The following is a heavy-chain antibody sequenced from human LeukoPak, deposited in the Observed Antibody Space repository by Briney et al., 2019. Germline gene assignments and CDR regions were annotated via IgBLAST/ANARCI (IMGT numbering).Heavy chain of an antibody. J-gene: IGHJ4*02. CDR2: IYSGGST. CDR3: ARVGGH. Sequence: GGSLRLSCAASGLTVSRSYMSWVRQAPGKGLESVSVIYSGGSTYYAESVRGRFTISRDNSKNTLYLQMNSLRVEDTAVYYCARVGGHWGQGTLVTVSS. CDR1: GLTVSRSY. D-gene: IGHD3-10*01. V-gene: IGHV3-53*01.